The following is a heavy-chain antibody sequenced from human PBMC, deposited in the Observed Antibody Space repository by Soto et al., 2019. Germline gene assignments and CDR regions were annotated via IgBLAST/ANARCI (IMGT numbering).Heavy chain of an antibody. CDR2: ISRDGSTV. Sequence: EVQLVESGGTLVQPGGSLRLSCAGSGFTFNYYWIHWVRQSPGRGLEWVSGISRDGSTVTYADSVKGRFTISRDNARNTVFLQLDSLRGDDAAVYFCARDRYSLAYWGQGTPVAVSS. D-gene: IGHD1-1*01. V-gene: IGHV3-74*03. J-gene: IGHJ4*02. CDR1: GFTFNYYW. CDR3: ARDRYSLAY.